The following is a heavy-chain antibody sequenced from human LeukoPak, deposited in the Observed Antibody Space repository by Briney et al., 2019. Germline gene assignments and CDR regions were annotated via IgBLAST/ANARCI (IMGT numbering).Heavy chain of an antibody. D-gene: IGHD2-15*01. CDR1: GGTFISYA. CDR2: IIPIFGTA. J-gene: IGHJ4*02. V-gene: IGHV1-69*13. Sequence: GASVKVSCKASGGTFISYAISWVRQAPGQGLEWMGGIIPIFGTANYAQKFQGRVTITADESTSTAYMELSSLRSEDTAVYYCARDRRAYCSGGSCYSPLDYWGQGTLVTVSS. CDR3: ARDRRAYCSGGSCYSPLDY.